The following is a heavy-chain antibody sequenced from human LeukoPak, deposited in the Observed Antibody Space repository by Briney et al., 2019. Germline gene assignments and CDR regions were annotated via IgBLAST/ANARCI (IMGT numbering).Heavy chain of an antibody. Sequence: GGSLRLSCAASGYPFSGSEIHWVRQAPGKGLEWVAFVSHEGSSKFYAESVKGRFGISRDNSKSTTYLQMNGLRADDTAVYYCAKTTGGWPRFFDHWGQGTLVAVSS. J-gene: IGHJ4*02. CDR3: AKTTGGWPRFFDH. CDR1: GYPFSGSE. V-gene: IGHV3-30*18. CDR2: VSHEGSSK. D-gene: IGHD6-19*01.